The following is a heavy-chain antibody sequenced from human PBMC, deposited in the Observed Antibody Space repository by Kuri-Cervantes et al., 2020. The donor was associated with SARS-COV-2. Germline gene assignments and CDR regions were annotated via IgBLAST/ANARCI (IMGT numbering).Heavy chain of an antibody. J-gene: IGHJ6*02. V-gene: IGHV3-30*18. D-gene: IGHD4-17*01. CDR2: ISYDGSNK. Sequence: GESLKISCAASGFTLSSYGMHWVRQAPGKGLEWVAVISYDGSNKYYADSVKGRFTISRDNSKNTLYLQMNSLRAEDTAVYYCAKAYGPYGMDVWGQGTTVTVSS. CDR1: GFTLSSYG. CDR3: AKAYGPYGMDV.